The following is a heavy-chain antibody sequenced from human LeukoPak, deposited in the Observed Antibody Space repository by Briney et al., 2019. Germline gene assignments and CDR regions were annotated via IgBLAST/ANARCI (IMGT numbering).Heavy chain of an antibody. CDR2: IYHSGST. CDR1: GFSISSGYY. J-gene: IGHJ4*02. D-gene: IGHD3-16*01. Sequence: SETLSLTCAASGFSISSGYYWCWIRQPPGKGLEWIGSIYHSGSTYYNPSLKSRVTISVDTSKNQFSLKLSSVTAADTAVYYCASSIMITFGGVIAGPFFDYWGQGTLVTVSS. V-gene: IGHV4-38-2*01. CDR3: ASSIMITFGGVIAGPFFDY.